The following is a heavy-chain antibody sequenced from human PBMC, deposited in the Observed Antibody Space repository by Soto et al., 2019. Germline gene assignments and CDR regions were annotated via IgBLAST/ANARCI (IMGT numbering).Heavy chain of an antibody. CDR1: GYTFTNYG. CDR3: ARDHVGSSSSWQH. CDR2: ISAYNGDT. Sequence: QVQLVQSGAEVKRPGASVKVSCKASGYTFTNYGVTWVRQAPGQGLEWMGWISAYNGDTNYAQKLQGRVTMTTDTSTPTAYMELRSLRSDDTAVYYCARDHVGSSSSWQHWGQGTLVTVSS. J-gene: IGHJ4*02. D-gene: IGHD6-13*01. V-gene: IGHV1-18*01.